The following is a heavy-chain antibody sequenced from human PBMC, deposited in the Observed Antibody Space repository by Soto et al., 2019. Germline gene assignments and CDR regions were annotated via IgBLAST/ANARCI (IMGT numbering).Heavy chain of an antibody. CDR3: GKVVTRRFEQ. J-gene: IGHJ4*02. CDR2: ISAYNGIT. Sequence: QVQLVQSGAEVKKPGASVKVSCKASGYTFTEYAIGWVRQAPGQGLEWVGWISAYNGITNYAQKVQGRVTMTTDTSTTTAHMELRSLTSDDTAVYYCGKVVTRRFEQWGQGTLVTVSS. V-gene: IGHV1-18*01. D-gene: IGHD3-3*01. CDR1: GYTFTEYA.